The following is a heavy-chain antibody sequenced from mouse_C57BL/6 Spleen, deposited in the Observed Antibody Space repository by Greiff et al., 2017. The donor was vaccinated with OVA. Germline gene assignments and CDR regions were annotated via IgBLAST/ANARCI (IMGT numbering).Heavy chain of an antibody. CDR3: VRDPGSSSYWYFDV. J-gene: IGHJ1*03. D-gene: IGHD1-1*01. Sequence: EVQRVESGGGLVQPKGSLKLSCAASGFTFNTYAMHWVRQAPGKGLEWVARIRSKSSNYATYYADSVKDRFTISRDDSQSMLYLQMNNLKTEDTAMYYCVRDPGSSSYWYFDVWGTGTTVTVSS. CDR1: GFTFNTYA. CDR2: IRSKSSNYAT. V-gene: IGHV10-3*01.